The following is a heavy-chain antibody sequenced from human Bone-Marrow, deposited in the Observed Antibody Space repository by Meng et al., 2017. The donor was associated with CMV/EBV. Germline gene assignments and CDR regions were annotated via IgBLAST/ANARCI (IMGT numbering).Heavy chain of an antibody. CDR1: GDSFKKYY. CDR2: IYYSGST. Sequence: ESLKISCTVSGDSFKKYYWNWIRQSPGSGLEWIGYIYYSGSTNFNPSLESRVTMSVDTSRNQFSLKLTSVTAADTAVYYCARSALWFGGPNFDSSGHGILVTFSS. D-gene: IGHD3-10*01. V-gene: IGHV4-59*01. J-gene: IGHJ4*01. CDR3: ARSALWFGGPNFDS.